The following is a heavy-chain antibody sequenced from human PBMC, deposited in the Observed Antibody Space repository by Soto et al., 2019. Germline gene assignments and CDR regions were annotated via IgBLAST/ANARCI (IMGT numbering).Heavy chain of an antibody. V-gene: IGHV5-51*01. Sequence: PGESLKISCKGSGYSFTSYWIGWVRQMPGKGLEWMGIIYPGDSDTRYSPSFQGQVTISADKSISTAYLQWSSLKASDTAMYYCARLNAVLDPHYYYGMDVWGQGTTVTVSS. D-gene: IGHD2-2*02. CDR2: IYPGDSDT. CDR3: ARLNAVLDPHYYYGMDV. J-gene: IGHJ6*02. CDR1: GYSFTSYW.